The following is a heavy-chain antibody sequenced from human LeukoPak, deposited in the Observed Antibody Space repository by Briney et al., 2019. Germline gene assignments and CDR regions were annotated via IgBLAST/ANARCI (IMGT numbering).Heavy chain of an antibody. V-gene: IGHV3-23*01. CDR1: GFTFSSYA. D-gene: IGHD3-10*01. Sequence: GGSLRLSCAASGFTFSSYAMSWVRQAPGKGLEWVSGISGSGGSTYYADSVKGRFTISRDNSKSTLYLQMNSPRAEDTAVYYCAKDYGSGIYYYYGMDVWGQGTTVTVSS. CDR3: AKDYGSGIYYYYGMDV. J-gene: IGHJ6*02. CDR2: ISGSGGST.